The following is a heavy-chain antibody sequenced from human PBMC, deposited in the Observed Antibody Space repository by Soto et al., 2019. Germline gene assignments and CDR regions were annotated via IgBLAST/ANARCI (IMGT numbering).Heavy chain of an antibody. D-gene: IGHD6-6*01. V-gene: IGHV5-51*01. CDR3: ATRRTYYYYYGMHX. CDR2: IYPGDSDT. CDR1: GYSFTSYW. Sequence: EALKISWKGSGYSFTSYWIGWVRQMPGKGLEWMGIIYPGDSDTTYSPSFQGQVTISAYKSISTAYLQWSSLKASDTAMYYCATRRTYYYYYGMHXWAQVTTVTVS. J-gene: IGHJ6*02.